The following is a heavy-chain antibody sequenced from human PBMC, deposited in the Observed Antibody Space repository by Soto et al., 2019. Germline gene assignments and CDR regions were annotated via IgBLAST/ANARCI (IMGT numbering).Heavy chain of an antibody. CDR2: IHHTGSTT. D-gene: IGHD2-8*01. CDR3: ATRDCTNNVCHFP. J-gene: IGHJ5*02. V-gene: IGHV4-4*02. Sequence: QVQLQESGPGLVKPSETLSLTCAVSGGSISTNDWWTWVRQPPGKGLEWIGDIHHTGSTTNYSPSLQSRVTVSIDKSENQFSLWLTSVTAADTAVYYCATRDCTNNVCHFPWGQGTLVTVSS. CDR1: GGSISTNDW.